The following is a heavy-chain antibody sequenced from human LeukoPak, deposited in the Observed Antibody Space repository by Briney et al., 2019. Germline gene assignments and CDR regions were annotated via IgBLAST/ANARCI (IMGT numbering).Heavy chain of an antibody. CDR2: INSDASST. V-gene: IGHV3-74*01. Sequence: PGGSLRLSCAASGFTFSGHWMHWVRQAPGKGLVWVSRINSDASSTYYADSVKGRFTISRDDAKNTLFLQMNSLRAEDTAVYYCARGIGYSGGPFADWGQGTLVTVSS. J-gene: IGHJ4*02. D-gene: IGHD6-19*01. CDR1: GFTFSGHW. CDR3: ARGIGYSGGPFAD.